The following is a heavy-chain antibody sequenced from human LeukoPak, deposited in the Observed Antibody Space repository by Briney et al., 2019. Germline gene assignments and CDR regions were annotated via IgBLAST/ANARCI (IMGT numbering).Heavy chain of an antibody. V-gene: IGHV1-2*02. Sequence: ASVKVSCKASGYTFTGFYMHWVRQAPGQGLEWMGWINPNTGGTNYAQKLQGRVTMTRDTSITTAYMELRSLRSDDTAVYYCARDPGVLGHSSAWGQGTLVTVSS. D-gene: IGHD3-3*02. J-gene: IGHJ1*01. CDR1: GYTFTGFY. CDR3: ARDPGVLGHSSA. CDR2: INPNTGGT.